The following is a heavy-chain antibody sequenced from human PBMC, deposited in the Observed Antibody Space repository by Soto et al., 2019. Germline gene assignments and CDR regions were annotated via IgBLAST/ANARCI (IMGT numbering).Heavy chain of an antibody. Sequence: TGGSLRLSCVASGFTFSTFAMSWVRQAPGKGLEWVSGISGGGGSTYYVDSVKGRFTISRDDSKNILYLHMTSLSAEDTAVYYCAKIYCSATNCPFDYCGQGTVVTVSS. V-gene: IGHV3-23*01. J-gene: IGHJ4*02. CDR1: GFTFSTFA. CDR2: ISGGGGST. D-gene: IGHD2-2*01. CDR3: AKIYCSATNCPFDY.